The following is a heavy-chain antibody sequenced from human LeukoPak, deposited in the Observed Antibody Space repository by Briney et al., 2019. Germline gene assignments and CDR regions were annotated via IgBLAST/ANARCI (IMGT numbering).Heavy chain of an antibody. CDR1: GFTVSNSY. J-gene: IGHJ4*02. CDR2: IYSGGST. D-gene: IGHD3-22*01. V-gene: IGHV3-53*01. Sequence: PGGSLRLSCAASGFTVSNSYMSWVRQAPGKGLEWVSVIYSGGSTYHADSVKGRFTISRDNSKNTLYLQMNSLRAEDTAVYYCAKGDITMIPDWGQGTLVTVSS. CDR3: AKGDITMIPD.